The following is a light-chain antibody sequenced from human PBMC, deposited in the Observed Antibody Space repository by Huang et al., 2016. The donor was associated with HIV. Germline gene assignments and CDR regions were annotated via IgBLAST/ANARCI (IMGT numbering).Light chain of an antibody. CDR1: PSVSSN. Sequence: EIVMTQSPAPLSVSTGERATLSCRASPSVSSNLALYQQKPCQAPRLLIYGASTRATGIPARFSGSVSGTEFTLTISSLQSEDFAVYYCQQYNNWPRTFGQGTKVESK. CDR2: GAS. CDR3: QQYNNWPRT. J-gene: IGKJ1*01. V-gene: IGKV3-15*01.